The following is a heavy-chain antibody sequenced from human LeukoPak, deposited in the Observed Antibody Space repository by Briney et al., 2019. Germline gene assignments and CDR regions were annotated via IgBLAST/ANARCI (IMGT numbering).Heavy chain of an antibody. CDR1: GFTFSSYW. CDR3: ARPRRGYVLHDAFDI. D-gene: IGHD5-12*01. J-gene: IGHJ3*02. V-gene: IGHV3-7*03. Sequence: PGGSLRLSCAASGFTFSSYWMTWVRQAPGKGLEWVANIGEDGSEKYYVDSVKGRFTISRDNAKNSLYLQMNSLRAEDTAVYYCARPRRGYVLHDAFDIWGQGTMVTVSS. CDR2: IGEDGSEK.